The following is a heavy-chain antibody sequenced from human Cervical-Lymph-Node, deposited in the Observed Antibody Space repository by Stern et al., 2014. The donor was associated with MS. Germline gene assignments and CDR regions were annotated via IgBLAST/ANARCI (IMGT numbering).Heavy chain of an antibody. Sequence: EVQLVESGGGLVQPGRSLRLSCAASGFTFDDYAMHWVRQAPGKGLEWVSGISWNSGNIGYADSVKGRFTISRDNAKNSLYFQMNSLRAEDTALYYCAKDINLRGTYYFDYWGQGTLVTVSS. D-gene: IGHD2-15*01. CDR1: GFTFDDYA. CDR3: AKDINLRGTYYFDY. J-gene: IGHJ4*02. CDR2: ISWNSGNI. V-gene: IGHV3-9*01.